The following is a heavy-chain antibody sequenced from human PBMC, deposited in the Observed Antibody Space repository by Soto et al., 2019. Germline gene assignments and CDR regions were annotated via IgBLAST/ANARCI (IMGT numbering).Heavy chain of an antibody. J-gene: IGHJ4*02. CDR1: GASITTYY. CDR3: ARRLFGSGWTLDS. D-gene: IGHD6-19*01. V-gene: IGHV4-59*01. CDR2: VYHTGTT. Sequence: SETLSLTCDVSGASITTYYWSWIRQAPGKGLEWIGNVYHTGTTDYNSSLKSRVTISVDTSKNQFSLNMNSVTAADTAVYYCARRLFGSGWTLDSWGQGALVTVSS.